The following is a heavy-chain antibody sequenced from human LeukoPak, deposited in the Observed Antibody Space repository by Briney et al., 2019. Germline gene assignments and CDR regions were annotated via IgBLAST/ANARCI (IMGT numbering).Heavy chain of an antibody. Sequence: SQTLSLTCTVSGGSISSGGYYWSWIRQPPGKGLEWIGYIYHSGSTYYNPSLKSRVTISVDRSKNQFSLKLSSVTAADTAVYYCARDLSSSFDPWGQGTLVTVSS. CDR3: ARDLSSSFDP. J-gene: IGHJ5*02. CDR1: GGSISSGGYY. V-gene: IGHV4-30-2*01. CDR2: IYHSGST. D-gene: IGHD6-13*01.